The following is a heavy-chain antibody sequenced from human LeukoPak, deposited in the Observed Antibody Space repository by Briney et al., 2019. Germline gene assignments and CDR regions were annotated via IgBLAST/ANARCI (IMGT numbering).Heavy chain of an antibody. V-gene: IGHV4-34*01. CDR2: INHSGST. J-gene: IGHJ4*02. D-gene: IGHD2-2*01. CDR1: GGSFSGYY. Sequence: SETLSLTCAVYGGSFSGYYWSWIRQPPGKGLEWIGEINHSGSTNYNPSLKSRVTISVGTSKNQFSLKLSSVTAADTAVYYCARRSIVVPAARIDYGGQGTLVTVSS. CDR3: ARRSIVVPAARIDY.